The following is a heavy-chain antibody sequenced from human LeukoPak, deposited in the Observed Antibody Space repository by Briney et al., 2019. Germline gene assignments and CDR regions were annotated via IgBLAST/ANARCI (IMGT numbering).Heavy chain of an antibody. CDR2: IKQDGSEK. J-gene: IGHJ4*02. D-gene: IGHD2-15*01. Sequence: PGGSLRLSCAASGFTFSSYWMSWVRQAPGKGLEWVANIKQDGSEKYYVDSVKGRFTISRDNAKNSLYLQMSSLRAEDTAVYYCARGLAYCSGGSCYSHDCGGGCYWKYFDYWGQGTLVTVSS. CDR3: ARGLAYCSGGSCYSHDCGGGCYWKYFDY. CDR1: GFTFSSYW. V-gene: IGHV3-7*01.